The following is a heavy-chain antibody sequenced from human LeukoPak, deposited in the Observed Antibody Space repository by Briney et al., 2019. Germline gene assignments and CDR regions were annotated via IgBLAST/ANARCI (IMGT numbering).Heavy chain of an antibody. D-gene: IGHD4-23*01. V-gene: IGHV5-51*01. CDR2: IYPGDSDT. Sequence: GESLNISCKGSGYSFTSYWIGWVRQMPGKGLEWMGIIYPGDSDTTYSPSFQGQVTISADKSITTAYLQWSSLKASDTAMYYCARHYGANMADAFDFWGQGTMVTVSS. CDR1: GYSFTSYW. CDR3: ARHYGANMADAFDF. J-gene: IGHJ3*01.